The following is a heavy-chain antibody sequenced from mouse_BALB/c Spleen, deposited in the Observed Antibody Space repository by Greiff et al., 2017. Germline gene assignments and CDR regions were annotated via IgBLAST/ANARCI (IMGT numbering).Heavy chain of an antibody. D-gene: IGHD1-1*01. CDR2: ISSGGST. CDR1: GFTFSSYA. Sequence: EVQLVESGGGLVKPGGSLKLSCAASGFTFSSYAMSWVRQTPEKRLEWVASISSGGSTYYPDSVKGRFTISRDNARNILYLQMSSLRSEDTAMYYCARPSGSSFYWYFDVWGAGTTVTVSS. V-gene: IGHV5-6-5*01. CDR3: ARPSGSSFYWYFDV. J-gene: IGHJ1*01.